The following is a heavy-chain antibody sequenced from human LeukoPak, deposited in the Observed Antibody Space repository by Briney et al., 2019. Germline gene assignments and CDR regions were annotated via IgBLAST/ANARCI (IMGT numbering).Heavy chain of an antibody. J-gene: IGHJ4*02. CDR3: ARGEGDIVVVPAAAPLGY. V-gene: IGHV1-18*01. D-gene: IGHD2-2*01. Sequence: ASVTVSCKASGYTFTSYGISWVRQAPGQGLEWMGWISAYNGNTNYAQKLQGRVTMTTDTSTSTAYMELGSLRSDDTAVYYCARGEGDIVVVPAAAPLGYWGQGTLVTVSS. CDR2: ISAYNGNT. CDR1: GYTFTSYG.